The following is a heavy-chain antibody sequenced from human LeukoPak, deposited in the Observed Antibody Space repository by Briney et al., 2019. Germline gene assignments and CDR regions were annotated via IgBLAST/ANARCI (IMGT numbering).Heavy chain of an antibody. CDR2: INTNTGNP. CDR3: ARGGSGSYFTYYMDV. J-gene: IGHJ6*03. CDR1: GYTFTSYA. V-gene: IGHV7-4-1*02. D-gene: IGHD1-26*01. Sequence: VASVKVSCKASGYTFTSYAMNWVRQAPGQGLEWMGWINTNTGNPTYAQGFTGRFVFSLDTSVSTAYLQISSLKAEDTAVYYCARGGSGSYFTYYMDVWGKGTTVTVSS.